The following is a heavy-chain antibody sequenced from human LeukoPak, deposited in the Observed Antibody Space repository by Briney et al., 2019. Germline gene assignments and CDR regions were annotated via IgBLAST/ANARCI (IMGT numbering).Heavy chain of an antibody. Sequence: ASVKVSCKASGYTFTSYGISWVRQAPGQGLEWMGWISAYNGNTNYAQKLQGRVTMTTDTSTSTAYMELRSLRSDDTAVYYCARGVVIHSSGYYFDYWGQGTLVTVSS. CDR2: ISAYNGNT. J-gene: IGHJ4*02. CDR1: GYTFTSYG. D-gene: IGHD3-22*01. CDR3: ARGVVIHSSGYYFDY. V-gene: IGHV1-18*01.